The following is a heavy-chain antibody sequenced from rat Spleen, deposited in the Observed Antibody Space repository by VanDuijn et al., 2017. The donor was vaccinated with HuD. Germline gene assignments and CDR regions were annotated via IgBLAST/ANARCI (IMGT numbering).Heavy chain of an antibody. V-gene: IGHV5-25*01. J-gene: IGHJ3*01. CDR2: ITNSGGSS. CDR3: ARQRGPSWFAY. D-gene: IGHD3-1*01. CDR1: GFIFSNFD. Sequence: EVQLVESGGGLVQPGRSLKLSCAASGFIFSNFDMAWVRQAPTQGLEWVASITNSGGSSFFRDSVKGRFTISRDNAKSSLYLQMDSLRSADTATYYCARQRGPSWFAYWGQGTLVTVSS.